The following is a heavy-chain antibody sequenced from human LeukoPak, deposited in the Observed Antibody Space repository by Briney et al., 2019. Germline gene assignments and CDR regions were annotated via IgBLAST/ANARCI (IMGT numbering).Heavy chain of an antibody. J-gene: IGHJ4*02. CDR1: GGTFSSYA. V-gene: IGHV1-69*05. Sequence: SVKVSCKASGGTFSSYAISWVRQAPGQGLEWMGRIIPIFGTANYARKFQGRVTITTDESTSTAYMELSSLRSEDTAVYYCARVTGTTFILNYWGQGTLVTVSS. CDR3: ARVTGTTFILNY. CDR2: IIPIFGTA. D-gene: IGHD1-7*01.